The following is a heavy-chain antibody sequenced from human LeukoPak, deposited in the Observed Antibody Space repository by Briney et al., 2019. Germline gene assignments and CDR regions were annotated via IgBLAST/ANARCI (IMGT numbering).Heavy chain of an antibody. CDR2: IRGSGAST. CDR3: AKGYYEYVWGSYYFDY. D-gene: IGHD3-16*01. V-gene: IGHV3-23*01. CDR1: GLTFSSYA. Sequence: PGGSLTRSCAASGLTFSSYATSSARQARGEGLEWVSAIRGSGASTSYAHCVKGRFNISREKSRDTLYLQMNSLRAEETAVYYCAKGYYEYVWGSYYFDYWGQGTLVTVSS. J-gene: IGHJ4*02.